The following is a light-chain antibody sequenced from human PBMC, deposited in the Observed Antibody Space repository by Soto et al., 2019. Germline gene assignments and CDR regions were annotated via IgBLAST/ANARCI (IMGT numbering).Light chain of an antibody. J-gene: IGKJ5*01. V-gene: IGKV3-15*01. Sequence: EIVMTQSPATLSVSPGERATLSCRASQSVSTNLAWYQQKPGQAPRLLIYDASTRATGLPARFSGSGSGTEFTLTISSLQSEDFGVYYCHQYNNWPFTFGQGTRLEI. CDR1: QSVSTN. CDR2: DAS. CDR3: HQYNNWPFT.